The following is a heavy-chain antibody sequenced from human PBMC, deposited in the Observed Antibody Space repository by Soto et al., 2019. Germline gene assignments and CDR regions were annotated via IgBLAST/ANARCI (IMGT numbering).Heavy chain of an antibody. V-gene: IGHV1-18*01. CDR2: ISAYNGDT. D-gene: IGHD6-19*01. J-gene: IGHJ6*03. CDR1: GYTFSNYG. Sequence: QVPLVQSGAEVKKPGASVKVSCKASGYTFSNYGITWVRQAPGQGLEWMGWISAYNGDTNYAQKLQGRVNLMTDTSTSTAYMELRSLRSDDTAVYFCARIEGVAGAPYYYYMDVWGKGTAVTVSS. CDR3: ARIEGVAGAPYYYYMDV.